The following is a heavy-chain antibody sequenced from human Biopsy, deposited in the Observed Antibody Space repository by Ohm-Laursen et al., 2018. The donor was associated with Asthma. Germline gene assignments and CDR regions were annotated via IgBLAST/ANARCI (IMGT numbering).Heavy chain of an antibody. J-gene: IGHJ6*02. CDR2: LIPVLGTP. Sequence: VKVSCKASGDSFGNYAISWVRQAPGQGLEWMGGLIPVLGTPDHAQMFEGRVTITADESTSTAYMELSSLSSEDTAVYYCARGYSGSDRIVYYYSGLEVWGQGTTVTVSS. V-gene: IGHV1-69*13. D-gene: IGHD5-12*01. CDR1: GDSFGNYA. CDR3: ARGYSGSDRIVYYYSGLEV.